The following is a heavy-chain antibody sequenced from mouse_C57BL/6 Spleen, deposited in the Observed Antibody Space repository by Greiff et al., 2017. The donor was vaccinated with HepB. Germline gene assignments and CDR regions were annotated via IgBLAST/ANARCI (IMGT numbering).Heavy chain of an antibody. J-gene: IGHJ4*01. Sequence: VKLVESGPELVKPGASVKISCKASGYAFSSSWMNWVKQRPGKGLEWIGRIYPGDGDTNYNGKFKGKATLTADKSSSTAYMQLSSLTSEDSAVYFCARSYDYHAMDYWGQGTSVTVSS. CDR1: GYAFSSSW. V-gene: IGHV1-82*01. CDR3: ARSYDYHAMDY. D-gene: IGHD6-5*01. CDR2: IYPGDGDT.